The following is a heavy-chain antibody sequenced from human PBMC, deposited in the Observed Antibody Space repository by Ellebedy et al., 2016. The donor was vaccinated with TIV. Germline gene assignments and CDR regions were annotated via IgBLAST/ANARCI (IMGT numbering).Heavy chain of an antibody. CDR1: GGSISSYY. CDR2: IYYSGST. J-gene: IGHJ6*04. D-gene: IGHD3-9*01. CDR3: ARDRGGFDWLFTRRLDV. V-gene: IGHV4-59*12. Sequence: SETLSLTCTVSGGSISSYYWSWIRQPPGKGLEWIGYIYYSGSTNYNPSLKSRVTISVDTSKNQFSLKLSSVTAADTAVYYCARDRGGFDWLFTRRLDVWGKGTTVTVSS.